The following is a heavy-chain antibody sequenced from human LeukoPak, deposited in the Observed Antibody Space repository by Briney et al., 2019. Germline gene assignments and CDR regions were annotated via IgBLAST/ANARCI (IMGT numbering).Heavy chain of an antibody. Sequence: GGSLSLSCSASGFTLSNYHMNWVRQAPGKGLEWVSYISAGSRAIYYADSVRGRFTVSRDNGKNSLSLQMNSLRDEDTALYYCARDSGGGYSMDVWGQGTTVTVSS. CDR1: GFTLSNYH. CDR2: ISAGSRAI. V-gene: IGHV3-48*02. J-gene: IGHJ6*02. CDR3: ARDSGGGYSMDV. D-gene: IGHD3-16*01.